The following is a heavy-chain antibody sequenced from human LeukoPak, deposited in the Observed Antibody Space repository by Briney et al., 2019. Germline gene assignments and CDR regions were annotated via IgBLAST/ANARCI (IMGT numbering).Heavy chain of an antibody. CDR3: ARALGGGYYAFRFDP. Sequence: SXXLSLTCTVSGGSISSYYWSWIRQPPGKGLEWIGYIYYSGSTNYNPSLKSRVTISVDTSKNQFSLKLSSVTAADTAVYYCARALGGGYYAFRFDPWGQGTLVTVSS. J-gene: IGHJ5*02. CDR2: IYYSGST. CDR1: GGSISSYY. D-gene: IGHD3-22*01. V-gene: IGHV4-59*01.